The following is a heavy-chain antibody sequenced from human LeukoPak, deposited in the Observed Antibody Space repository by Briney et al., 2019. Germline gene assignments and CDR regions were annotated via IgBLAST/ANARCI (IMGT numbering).Heavy chain of an antibody. CDR2: IYYSGST. CDR3: ARHRRDGNNPDWFDP. J-gene: IGHJ5*02. V-gene: IGHV4-39*01. CDR1: GASISSSSDY. Sequence: SETLSLTCTVSGASISSSSDYWGWIRQPPGKGLEWIGTIYYSGSTHYNPSLNSRLTISVDTSKNQFSLKLSSVTAADTAVYYCARHRRDGNNPDWFDPWGQGTLVTVSS. D-gene: IGHD5-24*01.